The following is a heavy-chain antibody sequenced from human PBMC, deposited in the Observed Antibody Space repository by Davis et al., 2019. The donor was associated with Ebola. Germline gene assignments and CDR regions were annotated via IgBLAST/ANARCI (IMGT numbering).Heavy chain of an antibody. J-gene: IGHJ4*02. CDR2: INTNTGNP. CDR3: ARVVSSGWSYYFDY. D-gene: IGHD6-19*01. CDR1: GYTFTSYA. Sequence: AASVKVSCKASGYTFTSYAMNWVRQAPGQGLEWMGWINTNTGNPTYAQGFTGRFVFSLDTSVSTAYLQISSLKAEDTAVYYCARVVSSGWSYYFDYWGQGTLVTVSS. V-gene: IGHV7-4-1*02.